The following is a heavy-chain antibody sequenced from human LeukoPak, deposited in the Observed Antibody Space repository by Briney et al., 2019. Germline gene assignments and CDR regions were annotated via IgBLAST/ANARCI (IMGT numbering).Heavy chain of an antibody. CDR3: ARDQDYYGSGSYGPDH. Sequence: PSETLSLTCTVSDGSIYTYYWSWIRQPPGKGLEWIGYVFYSGSTNYNPSLKSRATISLDTSKNQFSLKLSSVIVADTAVYYCARDQDYYGSGSYGPDHWGQGILVTVSS. V-gene: IGHV4-59*12. J-gene: IGHJ5*02. CDR1: DGSIYTYY. CDR2: VFYSGST. D-gene: IGHD3-10*01.